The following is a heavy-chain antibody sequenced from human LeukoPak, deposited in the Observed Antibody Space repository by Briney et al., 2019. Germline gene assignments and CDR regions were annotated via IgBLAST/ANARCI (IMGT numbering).Heavy chain of an antibody. CDR3: AREDSGSYEN. CDR1: GFTFSDYY. V-gene: IGHV3-11*01. CDR2: IGSSGSTI. J-gene: IGHJ4*02. D-gene: IGHD1-26*01. Sequence: TGGSLRLSCAASGFTFSDYYMSWTRQAPGKGLEWVSYIGSSGSTIYYADSVKGRFTISRDNAKNSLYLQMNSLRAEDTAVYYCAREDSGSYENWGQGTLVTVSS.